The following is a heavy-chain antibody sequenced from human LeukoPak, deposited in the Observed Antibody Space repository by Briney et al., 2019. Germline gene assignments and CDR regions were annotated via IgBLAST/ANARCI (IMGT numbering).Heavy chain of an antibody. CDR3: ARDSASYSSISWFDP. CDR2: INSDGNNT. CDR1: GFTFSRYW. Sequence: GGSLRLSCAASGFTFSRYWMHWVRQVPGKGLVWVSRINSDGNNTTYADSVRGRFTISRDNAKNTLYLQMNSLRAEDTAVYFCARDSASYSSISWFDPWGQGTLVTVSS. V-gene: IGHV3-74*03. D-gene: IGHD6-13*01. J-gene: IGHJ5*02.